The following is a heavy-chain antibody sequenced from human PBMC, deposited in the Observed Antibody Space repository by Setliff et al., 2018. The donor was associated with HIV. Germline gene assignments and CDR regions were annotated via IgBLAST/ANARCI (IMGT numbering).Heavy chain of an antibody. Sequence: LSLTCSVSGGSFSSDSYYWGWIRQFPGKGLEWIGSIYYSGSTYYHPSLKSRVTVSVDTSKNQFSLKLGSVTAADTAVYYCARESPSSSWFYFDFWGQGTLVTVSS. V-gene: IGHV4-39*07. CDR3: ARESPSSSWFYFDF. CDR2: IYYSGST. CDR1: GGSFSSDSYY. J-gene: IGHJ4*02. D-gene: IGHD6-13*01.